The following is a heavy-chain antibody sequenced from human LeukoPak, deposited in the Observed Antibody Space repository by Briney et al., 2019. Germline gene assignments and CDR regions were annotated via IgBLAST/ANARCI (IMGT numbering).Heavy chain of an antibody. CDR3: ARGTYDWDSFDY. CDR1: GFTFGSYE. V-gene: IGHV3-48*03. J-gene: IGHJ4*02. Sequence: GGSLRLSCAASGFTFGSYEMNWVRQAPGKGLEWDSYISRSSTTIYYGDSVKGRFTISRDDAKNSLFLQMDSLTAGDTGVYYCARGTYDWDSFDYWGQGALVTVSS. CDR2: ISRSSTTI. D-gene: IGHD3-16*01.